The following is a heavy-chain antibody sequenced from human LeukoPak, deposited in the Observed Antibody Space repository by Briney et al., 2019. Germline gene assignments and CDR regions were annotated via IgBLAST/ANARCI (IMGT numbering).Heavy chain of an antibody. CDR1: GGSISSYY. CDR2: IYTSGTI. Sequence: SETLSLTCTVSGGSISSYYWSWIRQPAGTALEWIGRIYTSGTITYNPSLKSRVTMSVDTSKNQFSLKLSSVTAADTAVYYCAGELGRIAVAGDYFDYWGQGTLVTVSS. J-gene: IGHJ4*02. CDR3: AGELGRIAVAGDYFDY. D-gene: IGHD6-19*01. V-gene: IGHV4-4*07.